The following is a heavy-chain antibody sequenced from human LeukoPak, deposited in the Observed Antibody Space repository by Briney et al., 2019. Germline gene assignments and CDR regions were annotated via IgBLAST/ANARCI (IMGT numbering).Heavy chain of an antibody. Sequence: GGSLRLSCAASGFVFSSYAMNWVRQAPGKGLEWVSYISSSSSTIYYADSVKGRFTISRDNAKNSLYLQMNSLRAEDTAVYYCARIFLAWEDYWGQGTLVTVSS. CDR3: ARIFLAWEDY. CDR2: ISSSSSTI. J-gene: IGHJ4*02. CDR1: GFVFSSYA. D-gene: IGHD2/OR15-2a*01. V-gene: IGHV3-48*01.